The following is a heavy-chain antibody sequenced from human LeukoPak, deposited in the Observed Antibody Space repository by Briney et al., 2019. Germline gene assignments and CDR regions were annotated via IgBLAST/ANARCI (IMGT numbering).Heavy chain of an antibody. CDR2: INPNSGGT. Sequence: ASVKVSCKASGYTFTGHYMHWVRQAPGQGPEWMGWINPNSGGTNYAQKFQGRVTMARDTSISTAYMELSGLRSDDTAVYYCARCSTPHWIFDAFDIWGQGTMVTVSS. D-gene: IGHD1-1*01. V-gene: IGHV1-2*02. CDR3: ARCSTPHWIFDAFDI. J-gene: IGHJ3*02. CDR1: GYTFTGHY.